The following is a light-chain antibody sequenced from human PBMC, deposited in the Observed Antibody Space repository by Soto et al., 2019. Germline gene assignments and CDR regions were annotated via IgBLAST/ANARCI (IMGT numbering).Light chain of an antibody. J-gene: IGLJ1*01. CDR2: GNS. CDR3: QSYDSSLSAPYV. V-gene: IGLV1-40*01. Sequence: QSVLTQPPSVSGAPVQRVTISCTGSSSNIGAGYDVHWYQQLPGTAPNLLFYGNSNRPLVVPDRFSGSKSGTSASLAITGLQAEDAADYYCQSYDSSLSAPYVFGTGTKLTVL. CDR1: SSNIGAGYD.